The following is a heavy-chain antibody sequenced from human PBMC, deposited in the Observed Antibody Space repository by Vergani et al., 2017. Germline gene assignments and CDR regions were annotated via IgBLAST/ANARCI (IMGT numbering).Heavy chain of an antibody. Sequence: QVQLQQWGAGVVKPSETLSLTCAVFGESFSSFYWSWTRQPPGTGLEWIGEINNDGDTNYNPSLERRDTVSRDTAKNQFYLNLMSVTAADTAMYYCAVRPRVNLVGGGIVTKRTFDYWSQGSLVTVSS. CDR2: INNDGDT. CDR3: AVRPRVNLVGGGIVTKRTFDY. D-gene: IGHD2-8*02. V-gene: IGHV4-34*02. J-gene: IGHJ4*02. CDR1: GESFSSFY.